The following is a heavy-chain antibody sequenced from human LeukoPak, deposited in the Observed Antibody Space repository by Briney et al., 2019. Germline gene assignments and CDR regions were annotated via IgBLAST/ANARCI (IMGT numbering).Heavy chain of an antibody. V-gene: IGHV3-23*01. CDR3: VKDYQVGNSPAFGDY. Sequence: AGSLRLSCAASGSTFSSHAMSWVRRAPGKGLEWVSGLIENGATTYYADSVKGRFTISRDNSRNTMYLQMNSLRVEDTAVYYCVKDYQVGNSPAFGDYWGQGTLVTISS. CDR2: LIENGATT. J-gene: IGHJ4*02. D-gene: IGHD1-26*01. CDR1: GSTFSSHA.